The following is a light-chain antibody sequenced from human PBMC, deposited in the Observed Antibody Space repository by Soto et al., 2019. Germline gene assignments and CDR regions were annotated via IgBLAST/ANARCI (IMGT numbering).Light chain of an antibody. J-gene: IGLJ2*01. CDR2: GNT. CDR3: QSYDTSLSGSV. Sequence: QSVLTQPPSVSGAPGQRVTISCTGSSSNIVAGYDVHWYQQLPGTAPKLLIYGNTKRPSGVPDRFSGSKSGTSASLAITGLQAEDAADYYCQSYDTSLSGSVFGGGTKLTVL. V-gene: IGLV1-40*01. CDR1: SSNIVAGYD.